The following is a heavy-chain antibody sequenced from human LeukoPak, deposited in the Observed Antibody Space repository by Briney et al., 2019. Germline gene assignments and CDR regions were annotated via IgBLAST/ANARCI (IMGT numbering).Heavy chain of an antibody. CDR3: ARVLWFGELLYLPFDY. CDR1: GYSFTSYW. J-gene: IGHJ4*02. CDR2: VYPGDCNT. D-gene: IGHD3-10*01. V-gene: IGHV5-51*01. Sequence: GESLKISCKGSGYSFTSYWNGWVRHMPGKGLEWMGIVYPGDCNTRYSPSFQGQVTISADKSISNAYLQWSSLKASDTAMYYCARVLWFGELLYLPFDYWGQGTLVTVSS.